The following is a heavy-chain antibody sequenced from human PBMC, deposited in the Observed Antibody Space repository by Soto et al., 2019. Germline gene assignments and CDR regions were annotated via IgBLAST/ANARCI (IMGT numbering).Heavy chain of an antibody. J-gene: IGHJ3*02. CDR1: GFTVSSNY. CDR3: ASLGGRDGYNYAFDI. D-gene: IGHD5-12*01. CDR2: IYSGGST. V-gene: IGHV3-66*01. Sequence: GGSLRLSCAASGFTVSSNYMSRVRQAPGKGLEWVSVIYSGGSTYYADSVKGRFTISRHNSKNTLYLQMNSLRAEDTAVYYCASLGGRDGYNYAFDIWGQGTMVTVS.